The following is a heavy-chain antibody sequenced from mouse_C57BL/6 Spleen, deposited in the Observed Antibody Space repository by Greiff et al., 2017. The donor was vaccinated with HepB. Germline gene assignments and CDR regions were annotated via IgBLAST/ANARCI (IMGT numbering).Heavy chain of an antibody. CDR2: IYPGDGDT. Sequence: VQLQQSGPELVKPGASVKISCKASGYAFSSSWMNWVKQRPGKGLEWIGRIYPGDGDTNYNGKFKGKATLTADKSSSTAYMQLSSLTSEDSAVYFCARELGRVWGTGTTVTVSS. D-gene: IGHD4-1*01. J-gene: IGHJ1*03. V-gene: IGHV1-82*01. CDR1: GYAFSSSW. CDR3: ARELGRV.